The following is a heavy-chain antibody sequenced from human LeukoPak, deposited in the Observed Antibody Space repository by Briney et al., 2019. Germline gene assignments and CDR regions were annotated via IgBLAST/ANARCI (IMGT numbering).Heavy chain of an antibody. J-gene: IGHJ6*03. Sequence: GGTLRLSCAASGFSFSSFGLSWVRQAPGKGLEWVSYISSSGSTIYYADSVKGRFTISRDNAKNSLYLQMNSLRAEDTAVYYCARDYSSGYYLGGYYYYMDVWGKGTTVTISS. CDR1: GFSFSSFG. CDR2: ISSSGSTI. V-gene: IGHV3-48*04. CDR3: ARDYSSGYYLGGYYYYMDV. D-gene: IGHD3-22*01.